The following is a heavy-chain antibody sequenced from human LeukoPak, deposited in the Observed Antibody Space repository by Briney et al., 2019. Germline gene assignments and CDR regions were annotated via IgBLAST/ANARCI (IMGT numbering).Heavy chain of an antibody. Sequence: ASVKVSCKASGYTFTSYDINWVRQATGQGLEWMGWMNPNSGNTGYAQKFQGRVTMTRNTSISTAYMELSSLRSEDTAVYYCARTNEYCSGGSCYTYNWFDPWGQGTLVTVSS. CDR2: MNPNSGNT. D-gene: IGHD2-15*01. J-gene: IGHJ5*02. CDR1: GYTFTSYD. CDR3: ARTNEYCSGGSCYTYNWFDP. V-gene: IGHV1-8*01.